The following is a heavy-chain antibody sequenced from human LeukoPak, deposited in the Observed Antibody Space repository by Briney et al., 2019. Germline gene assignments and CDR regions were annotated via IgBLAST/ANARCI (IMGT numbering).Heavy chain of an antibody. CDR2: ITGSGDTT. D-gene: IGHD3-9*01. J-gene: IGHJ4*02. CDR3: AKWGDYDILTGYYVSDF. Sequence: PGGSLRLSCAASGFTVSSNHMSWVRQAPGKGLEWVSAITGSGDTTYYADSVKGRFTISRDNSKNTLYVEMNTLRAEDTAVYYCAKWGDYDILTGYYVSDFWGQGTLVTVSS. CDR1: GFTVSSNH. V-gene: IGHV3-23*01.